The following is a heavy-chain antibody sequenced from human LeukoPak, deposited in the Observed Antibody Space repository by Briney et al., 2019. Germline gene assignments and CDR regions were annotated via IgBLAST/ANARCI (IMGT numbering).Heavy chain of an antibody. CDR3: ARVSGSSLTHYFDN. CDR2: IRYDGNNK. J-gene: IGHJ4*02. V-gene: IGHV3-33*01. CDR1: GFTFSSYG. Sequence: PGRSLRLSCAASGFTFSSYGMHWVRQAPGKGLEWVTFIRYDGNNKYYADSVKGRFAISRDNARTSLYLQINSLRAEDTAIYYCARVSGSSLTHYFDNWGQGTLVTVSS. D-gene: IGHD1-26*01.